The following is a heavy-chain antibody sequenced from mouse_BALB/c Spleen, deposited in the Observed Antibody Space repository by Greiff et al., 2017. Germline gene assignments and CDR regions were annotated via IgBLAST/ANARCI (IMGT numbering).Heavy chain of an antibody. CDR1: GFTFSSFG. CDR2: ISSGSSTI. CDR3: ARRGSFSWFAY. V-gene: IGHV5-17*02. J-gene: IGHJ3*01. Sequence: EVQLLQSGGGLVQPGGSRKLSCAASGFTFSSFGMHWVRQAPEKGLEWVAYISSGSSTIYYADTVKGRFTTARDNPKNTLFLQMTSLRSEDTAMYYCARRGSFSWFAYWGQGTLVTVSA. D-gene: IGHD1-1*02.